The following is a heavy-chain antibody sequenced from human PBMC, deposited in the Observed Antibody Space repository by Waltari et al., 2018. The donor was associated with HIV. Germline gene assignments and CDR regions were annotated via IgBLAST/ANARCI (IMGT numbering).Heavy chain of an antibody. CDR3: ATVRMVTTWYFEN. Sequence: QVQLVASGGGVVQPGRSLRLSCAASGLTFSNLGMPWVRQTPGKGLEWVAVIWHDGSNKYYADSVKGRFTISRDNSKNTLYLQMNSLRPEDTAMYYCATVRMVTTWYFENWGQGTLVSVSS. CDR2: IWHDGSNK. D-gene: IGHD4-17*01. V-gene: IGHV3-33*08. J-gene: IGHJ4*02. CDR1: GLTFSNLG.